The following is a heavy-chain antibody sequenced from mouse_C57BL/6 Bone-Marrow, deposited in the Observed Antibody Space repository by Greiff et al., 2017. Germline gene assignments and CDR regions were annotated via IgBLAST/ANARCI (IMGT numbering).Heavy chain of an antibody. CDR1: GYSITSGYY. Sequence: DVKLQESGPGLVKPSQSLSLTCSVTGYSITSGYYWNWIRQFPGNKLEWMGYISYDGSNNYNPSLKNRISITRDTSKNQFCLKLNSVTTEDTATYYCARVGDSNYVYLDYWGQGTTLTVSS. V-gene: IGHV3-6*01. CDR3: ARVGDSNYVYLDY. CDR2: ISYDGSN. J-gene: IGHJ2*01. D-gene: IGHD2-5*01.